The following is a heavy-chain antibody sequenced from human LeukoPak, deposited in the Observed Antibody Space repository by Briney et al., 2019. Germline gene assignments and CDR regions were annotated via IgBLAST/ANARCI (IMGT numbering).Heavy chain of an antibody. D-gene: IGHD6-13*01. CDR1: GFTFSSYS. Sequence: GGSLGLSCAASGFTFSSYSMNWVRQAPGKGLEWVSSITSTSSNIHYADSVKGRFTISRDNAKNSLYLQMNSLRPEDTAVYYCARVGSSLTYYFDYWGQGTLVTVSS. CDR3: ARVGSSLTYYFDY. CDR2: ITSTSSNI. V-gene: IGHV3-21*01. J-gene: IGHJ4*02.